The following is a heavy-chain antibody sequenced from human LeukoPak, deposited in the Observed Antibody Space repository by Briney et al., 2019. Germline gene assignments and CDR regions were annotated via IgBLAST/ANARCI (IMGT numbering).Heavy chain of an antibody. CDR1: GGSISSSSYY. V-gene: IGHV4-39*01. CDR2: VCYSGST. CDR3: ARHVGSGSYFPYYYYGMDV. D-gene: IGHD3-10*01. Sequence: SETLSLTCTVSGGSISSSSYYWGWIRQPPGQGLEWIGSVCYSGSTYYNPSLKSRVTISVDTSEIQFSLKLSSVTAADTAVYYCARHVGSGSYFPYYYYGMDVWGQGTTVTVSS. J-gene: IGHJ6*02.